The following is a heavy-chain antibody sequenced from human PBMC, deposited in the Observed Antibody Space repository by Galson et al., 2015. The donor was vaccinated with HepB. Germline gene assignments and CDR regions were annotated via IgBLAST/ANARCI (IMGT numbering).Heavy chain of an antibody. D-gene: IGHD6-13*01. CDR1: GFTFSSYA. J-gene: IGHJ4*02. Sequence: SLRLSCAASGFTFSSYAMSWVRQAPGKGLEWVSAISGSGGSTYYADSVKGRFTISRDNSKNTLYLQMNSLRAEDTAVYYCAKLYSSSWYCYYWGQGTLVTVSS. CDR3: AKLYSSSWYCYY. CDR2: ISGSGGST. V-gene: IGHV3-23*01.